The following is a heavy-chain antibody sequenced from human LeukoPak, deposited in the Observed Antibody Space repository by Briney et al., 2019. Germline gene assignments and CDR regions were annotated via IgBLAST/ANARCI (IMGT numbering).Heavy chain of an antibody. CDR2: INHSGST. J-gene: IGHJ4*02. Sequence: PSETLSLTCAVYGGSFSGYYWSWIRQPPGKGLEWTGEINHSGSTNYNPSLKSRVTISVDTSKNQFSLKLSSVTAADTAVYYCARVPGYSYGYGLDYWGQGTLVTVSS. CDR1: GGSFSGYY. V-gene: IGHV4-34*01. CDR3: ARVPGYSYGYGLDY. D-gene: IGHD5-18*01.